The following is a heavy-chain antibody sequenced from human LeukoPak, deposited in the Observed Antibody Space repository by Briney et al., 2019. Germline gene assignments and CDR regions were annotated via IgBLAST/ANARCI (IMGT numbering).Heavy chain of an antibody. CDR2: IYYSGST. J-gene: IGHJ4*02. CDR3: ARNDVAVAEIDY. CDR1: GDSINTGDYY. V-gene: IGHV4-39*01. Sequence: SETLSLTCTVSGDSINTGDYYWVWLRQPPGKGLEWIGSIYYSGSTYYNPSLKSRVTISVDTSKNQFSLKLSSVTAADTAVYYCARNDVAVAEIDYWGQGTLVTVSS. D-gene: IGHD6-19*01.